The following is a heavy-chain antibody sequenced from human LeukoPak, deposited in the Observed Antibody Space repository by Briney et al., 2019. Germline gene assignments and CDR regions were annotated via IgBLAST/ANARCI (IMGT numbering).Heavy chain of an antibody. Sequence: GGSLRLSCAASGFTFSSYAMHWVRQAPGKGLEYVSAISSNGGSTYYANSVKGRFTISRDNSKNTLYLQMGSLRAEDMAVYYCAREKVRGGSCYDYWGQGTLVTVSS. V-gene: IGHV3-64*01. J-gene: IGHJ4*02. CDR1: GFTFSSYA. CDR3: AREKVRGGSCYDY. CDR2: ISSNGGST. D-gene: IGHD2-15*01.